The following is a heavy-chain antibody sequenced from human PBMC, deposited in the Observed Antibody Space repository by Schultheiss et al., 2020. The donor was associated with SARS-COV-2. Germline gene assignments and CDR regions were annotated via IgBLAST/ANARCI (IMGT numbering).Heavy chain of an antibody. J-gene: IGHJ4*02. CDR3: ARWGYAGASFDY. CDR2: IGTAGDT. CDR1: GFTFSSYG. D-gene: IGHD4/OR15-4a*01. Sequence: GGSLRLSCAASGFTFSSYGMHWVRQAPGKGLEWVSAIGTAGDTYYPGSVKGRFTISRENAKNSLYLQMNSLRAEDTAVYYCARWGYAGASFDYWGQGTLVTVSS. V-gene: IGHV3-13*01.